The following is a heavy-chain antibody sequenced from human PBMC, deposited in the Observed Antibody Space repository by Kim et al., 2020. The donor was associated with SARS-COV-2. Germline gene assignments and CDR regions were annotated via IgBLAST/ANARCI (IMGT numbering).Heavy chain of an antibody. D-gene: IGHD3-16*02. V-gene: IGHV3-33*01. J-gene: IGHJ4*02. CDR2: IWYDGSNK. Sequence: GGSLRLSCAASGFTFSSYGMHWVRQAPGKGLEWVAVIWYDGSNKYYADSVKGRFTISRDNSKNTLYLQMNSLRAEDTAVYYCARDPRLGELSSHAFDYWGQGTLVTVSS. CDR3: ARDPRLGELSSHAFDY. CDR1: GFTFSSYG.